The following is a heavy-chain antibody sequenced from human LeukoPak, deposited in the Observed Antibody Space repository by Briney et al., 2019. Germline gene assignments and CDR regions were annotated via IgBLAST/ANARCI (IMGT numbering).Heavy chain of an antibody. D-gene: IGHD2-2*01. CDR3: ARHRYCNSSSCYACDL. CDR2: IYYTGSA. V-gene: IGHV4-39*01. CDR1: GSSITSSSFY. Sequence: SETLSLTCSVSGSSITSSSFYWVWLRQPPGKGLVWIGSIYYTGSADYNTSLKSRVTISEAPSKNQFSLQLTSVTAAAAAVFYCARHRYCNSSSCYACDLWGGRTLDSLS. J-gene: IGHJ4*02.